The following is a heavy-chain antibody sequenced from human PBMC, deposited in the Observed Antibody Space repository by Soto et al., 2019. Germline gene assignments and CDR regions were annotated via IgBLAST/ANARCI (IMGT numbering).Heavy chain of an antibody. CDR2: ISAYNGNT. CDR3: ARRGYCSSTSCRLRDYYYGMDV. D-gene: IGHD2-2*01. V-gene: IGHV1-18*01. J-gene: IGHJ6*02. Sequence: GASVKVSCKASGYTFTSYGISWVRQAPGQGLEWMGWISAYNGNTNYAQKLQGRVTMTTDTSTSTAYMELRSLRSDDTAAYYCARRGYCSSTSCRLRDYYYGMDVWGQGTTVTVSS. CDR1: GYTFTSYG.